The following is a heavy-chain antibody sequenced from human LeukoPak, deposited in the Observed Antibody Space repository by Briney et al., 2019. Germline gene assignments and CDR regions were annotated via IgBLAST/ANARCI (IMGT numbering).Heavy chain of an antibody. CDR3: ARDNAFAFDI. V-gene: IGHV3-48*02. CDR1: GFTFSDDP. D-gene: IGHD3-16*01. Sequence: PGGSLRLSCAASGFTFSDDPMNWVRQAPGKRLEWVAHVRSRSITISYADSVKGRFTISRDNAKNSLYLQMNSLRDEDTAVYYCARDNAFAFDIWGQGTKVTVSS. J-gene: IGHJ3*02. CDR2: VRSRSITI.